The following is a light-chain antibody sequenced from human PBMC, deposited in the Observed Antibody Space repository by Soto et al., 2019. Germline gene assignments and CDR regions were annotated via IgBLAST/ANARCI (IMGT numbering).Light chain of an antibody. CDR2: LGS. Sequence: DFVMTQSPLSLSVTPGESASISCRSSQSLLHSNGYDYLDWYLQRPGQSPQLLIYLGSNRASGVPDRFSGSGSGTDFTLKISGVEAEDVGVYYCMQALQTPYTFGQGTKLEI. CDR3: MQALQTPYT. V-gene: IGKV2-28*01. CDR1: QSLLHSNGYDY. J-gene: IGKJ2*01.